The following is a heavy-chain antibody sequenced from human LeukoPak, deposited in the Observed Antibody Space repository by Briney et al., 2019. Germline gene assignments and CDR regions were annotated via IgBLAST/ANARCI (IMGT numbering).Heavy chain of an antibody. D-gene: IGHD5-24*01. CDR3: VGDGRDGYNKYFHH. J-gene: IGHJ1*01. V-gene: IGHV3-64D*06. Sequence: GGSLRLSCSGSGXSFSSYAMHWVPQAPGKGLQYVSVISDKGVSTSYADSVKGRFTITRDNSKNTVYLQMSSLRAEDTAVYYCVGDGRDGYNKYFHHWGQGTLVTVSS. CDR2: ISDKGVST. CDR1: GXSFSSYA.